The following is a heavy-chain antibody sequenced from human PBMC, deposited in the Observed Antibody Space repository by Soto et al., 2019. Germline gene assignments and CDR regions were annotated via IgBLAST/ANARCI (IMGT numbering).Heavy chain of an antibody. J-gene: IGHJ4*02. CDR1: GFTFSRYW. CDR2: IKQDGSEK. CDR3: ARENPFFHX. Sequence: WGSLRLSFAASGFTFSRYWMSWVRQAPGKGLEWVSNIKQDGSEKYYVYSVKGRFTISIDNDKNSLYLQMNSLRAEDTAVYYCARENPFFHXWGQGTPVPRSX. V-gene: IGHV3-7*03.